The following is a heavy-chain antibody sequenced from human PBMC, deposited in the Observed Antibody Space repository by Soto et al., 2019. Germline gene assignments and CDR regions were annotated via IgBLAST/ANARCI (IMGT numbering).Heavy chain of an antibody. CDR1: GFTFRNYA. CDR2: ISGHGGST. D-gene: IGHD4-17*01. V-gene: IGHV3-23*01. CDR3: AKERATTTAFDY. Sequence: GGSLRLSCAASGFTFRNYAMSWVRQAPGKGLEWVSRISGHGGSTYYADSVKGRFTISIDNTKNTLFLPMNSLRAEDTAVYYCAKERATTTAFDYWGQGALVTVSS. J-gene: IGHJ4*02.